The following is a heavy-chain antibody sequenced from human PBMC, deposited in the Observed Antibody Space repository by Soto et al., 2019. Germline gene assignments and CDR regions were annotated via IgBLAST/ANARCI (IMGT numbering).Heavy chain of an antibody. V-gene: IGHV1-46*01. Sequence: ASVKVSCKASGYTFTSYYMHWVRQAPGQGLEWMGIINPSGGSTSYAQKFQGRVTMTRDTSTSTVYMELSSLRSEDTAVYYCARYSEEGSGLGELSPGHWFDPWGQGTLVTVSS. CDR2: INPSGGST. CDR1: GYTFTSYY. CDR3: ARYSEEGSGLGELSPGHWFDP. J-gene: IGHJ5*02. D-gene: IGHD3-16*02.